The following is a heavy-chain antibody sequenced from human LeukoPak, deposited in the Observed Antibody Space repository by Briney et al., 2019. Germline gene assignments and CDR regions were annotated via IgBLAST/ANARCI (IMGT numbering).Heavy chain of an antibody. Sequence: GGSLRLSCAASGFTFSSYSMNWVRQAPGKGLEWVSYISSSSSTIYYADSVKGRFTISRDNAKNSLYLQMNSLRDEDTAVCYCARDRIGMAAAPGGFDPWGQGTLVTVSS. CDR1: GFTFSSYS. V-gene: IGHV3-48*02. D-gene: IGHD6-13*01. J-gene: IGHJ5*02. CDR3: ARDRIGMAAAPGGFDP. CDR2: ISSSSSTI.